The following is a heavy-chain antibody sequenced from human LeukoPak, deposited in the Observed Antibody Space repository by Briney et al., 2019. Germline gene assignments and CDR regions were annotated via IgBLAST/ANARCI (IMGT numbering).Heavy chain of an antibody. J-gene: IGHJ4*02. Sequence: PGRSLRLSCAASGFTFSSYGMHWVRQAPGKGLEWVAVIWYDGSNKYYADSVKGRFTISRDNSKNTLYLQMNSLRAEDTAVYYCARAKGDGYTIQDYFDYWGQGTLVTVSS. D-gene: IGHD5-24*01. CDR3: ARAKGDGYTIQDYFDY. CDR1: GFTFSSYG. V-gene: IGHV3-33*01. CDR2: IWYDGSNK.